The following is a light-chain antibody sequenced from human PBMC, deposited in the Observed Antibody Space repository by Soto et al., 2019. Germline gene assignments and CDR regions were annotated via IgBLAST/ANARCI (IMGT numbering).Light chain of an antibody. Sequence: DIQMTQSPSSLSASVGDRVTITCRAGQYIGRYLNWYQQKPGKAPKLLIYAASSLHSGVPSRFSGSGSGTDFTLTISRLEPEDFAVYYCQQYGSSLRTFGQGTKVEIK. J-gene: IGKJ1*01. CDR2: AAS. CDR3: QQYGSSLRT. V-gene: IGKV1-39*01. CDR1: QYIGRY.